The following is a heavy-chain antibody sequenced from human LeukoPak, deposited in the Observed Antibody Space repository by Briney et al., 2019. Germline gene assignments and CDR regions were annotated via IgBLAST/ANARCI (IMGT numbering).Heavy chain of an antibody. CDR2: INHSGST. CDR1: GGSFSGYY. Sequence: SETLSLTCAVYGGSFSGYYWSWIRQPPGKGLEWIGEINHSGSTNYNPSLKSRVTISVDMSKNQFSLKLSSVTAADTAVYYCARGSRHVVVVAAINTPFDYWGQGTLVTVSS. J-gene: IGHJ4*02. V-gene: IGHV4-34*01. D-gene: IGHD2-15*01. CDR3: ARGSRHVVVVAAINTPFDY.